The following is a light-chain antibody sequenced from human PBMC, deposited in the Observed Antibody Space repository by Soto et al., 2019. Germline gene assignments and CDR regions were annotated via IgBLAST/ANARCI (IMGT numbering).Light chain of an antibody. CDR2: EVS. Sequence: QSALTQPASVSGSPGQSITISCTGSSSDVGGYKFVSWYQQYPGKTPKLMIYEVSNRPSGVSNRFSGSKSGNTASLTISGLQAEDEADYYCSSYTSSSTLAFGGGTKLTVL. V-gene: IGLV2-14*01. CDR3: SSYTSSSTLA. J-gene: IGLJ3*02. CDR1: SSDVGGYKF.